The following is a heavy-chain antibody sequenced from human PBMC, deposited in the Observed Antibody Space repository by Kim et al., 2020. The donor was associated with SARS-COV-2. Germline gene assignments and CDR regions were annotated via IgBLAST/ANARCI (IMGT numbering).Heavy chain of an antibody. CDR1: GGSISSGGYY. D-gene: IGHD6-13*01. Sequence: SETLSLTCTVSGGSISSGGYYWSWIRQHPGKGLEWIGYIYYSGSTYYNPSLKSRVTISVDTSKNQFSLKLSSVTAADTAVYYCARDAQPYSSSWYRPQDYYYYYGMDVWGQGTTVTVSS. CDR3: ARDAQPYSSSWYRPQDYYYYYGMDV. CDR2: IYYSGST. J-gene: IGHJ6*02. V-gene: IGHV4-31*03.